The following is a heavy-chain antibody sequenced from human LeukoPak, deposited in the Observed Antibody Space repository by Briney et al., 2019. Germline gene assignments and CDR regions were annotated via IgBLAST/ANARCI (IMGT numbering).Heavy chain of an antibody. J-gene: IGHJ4*02. CDR3: ARGGWSMDY. Sequence: MASETLSLTCTVSGGSMSGNYWSWVRQPPGKGLEYIGYVYYTGITKYSPSLKSRVSMSVGTSKNRFALRLSSVTAADTAVYYCARGGWSMDYWGQGSLVIVSS. D-gene: IGHD6-19*01. CDR2: VYYTGIT. CDR1: GGSMSGNY. V-gene: IGHV4-59*01.